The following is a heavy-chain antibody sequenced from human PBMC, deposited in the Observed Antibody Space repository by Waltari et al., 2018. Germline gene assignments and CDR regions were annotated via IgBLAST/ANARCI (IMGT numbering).Heavy chain of an antibody. CDR1: GESFSGYF. CDR2: IHYDGST. D-gene: IGHD2-21*01. J-gene: IGHJ4*01. V-gene: IGHV4-34*01. Sequence: QVQLHQWGAGLLKPSETLSLTCAVSGESFSGYFWSWIRQPPGKGLEWLGAIHYDGSTNYKPSPKSRLSLSVDTTKKHFSLRLTSVTAADTGMYFCARYGEVPPNYFFDFWGQGIRVTVSS. CDR3: ARYGEVPPNYFFDF.